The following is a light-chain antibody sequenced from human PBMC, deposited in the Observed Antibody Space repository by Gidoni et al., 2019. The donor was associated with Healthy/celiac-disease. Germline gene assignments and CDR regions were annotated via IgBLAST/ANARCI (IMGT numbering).Light chain of an antibody. V-gene: IGKV1-13*02. Sequence: AIQLTQSPSSLSASVGDRVTITCRASQGISSALAWYQQKPGKAPKLLIYDASSLESGVPSRFSGSGSGTDFTLTISSLQPEDFATYYCQQFNSYPLSITFXXXTRLEIK. CDR3: QQFNSYPLSIT. CDR1: QGISSA. J-gene: IGKJ5*01. CDR2: DAS.